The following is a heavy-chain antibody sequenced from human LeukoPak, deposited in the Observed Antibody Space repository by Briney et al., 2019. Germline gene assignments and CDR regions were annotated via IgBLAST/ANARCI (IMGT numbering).Heavy chain of an antibody. CDR1: GFTFSDYG. J-gene: IGHJ4*02. V-gene: IGHV3-30*02. D-gene: IGHD1/OR15-1a*01. CDR2: IRFDGSNR. Sequence: GGSLRLSCAASGFTFSDYGMHWVRQAPGKGLEWVAFIRFDGSNRYYADSVKGRFTISRDSSKNTLSLQMNSLRAEDMAVYYCAKEGTASKPSDLDYWGQGTLVTVSS. CDR3: AKEGTASKPSDLDY.